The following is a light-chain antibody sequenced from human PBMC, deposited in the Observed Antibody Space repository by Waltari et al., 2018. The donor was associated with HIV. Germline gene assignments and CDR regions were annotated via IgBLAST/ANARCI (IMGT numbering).Light chain of an antibody. CDR2: WAS. Sequence: DIVMTQSPDSLAVSLGERATINCKYSQSVLNTPNNKYYLAWYQQKPGQPPQLLIYWASTRESGVPDRFSGRGSETDFTLTISSLQAEDVAVYYCQQYYSTPRTFGQGTKVEIK. CDR1: QSVLNTPNNKYY. CDR3: QQYYSTPRT. V-gene: IGKV4-1*01. J-gene: IGKJ1*01.